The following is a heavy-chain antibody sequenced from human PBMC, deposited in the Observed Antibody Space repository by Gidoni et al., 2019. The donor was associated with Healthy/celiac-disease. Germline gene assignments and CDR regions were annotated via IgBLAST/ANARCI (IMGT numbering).Heavy chain of an antibody. CDR2: ISSSSSYT. Sequence: QVQLVESGGGLVKPGGSLRLSCAASGFTFSDYYMSWIRQAPGQGLEWVSYISSSSSYTNYADSVKGRFTISRDNAKNSLYLQMNSLRAEDTAVYYCARGPSIAAAFYYGMDVWGQGTTVTVSS. V-gene: IGHV3-11*06. J-gene: IGHJ6*02. CDR3: ARGPSIAAAFYYGMDV. CDR1: GFTFSDYY. D-gene: IGHD6-13*01.